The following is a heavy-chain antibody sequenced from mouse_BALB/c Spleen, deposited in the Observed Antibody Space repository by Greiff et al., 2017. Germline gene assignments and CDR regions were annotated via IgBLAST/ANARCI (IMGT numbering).Heavy chain of an antibody. CDR3: ARSGYGNYRYYAMDY. CDR1: GYSITSDYA. D-gene: IGHD2-10*02. CDR2: ISYSGST. J-gene: IGHJ4*01. Sequence: EVKLQESGPGLVKPSQSLSLTCTVTGYSITSDYAWNWIRQFPGNKLEWMGYISYSGSTSYNPSLKSRISITRDTSKNQFFLQLNSVTTEDTATYYCARSGYGNYRYYAMDYWGQGTSVTVSS. V-gene: IGHV3-2*02.